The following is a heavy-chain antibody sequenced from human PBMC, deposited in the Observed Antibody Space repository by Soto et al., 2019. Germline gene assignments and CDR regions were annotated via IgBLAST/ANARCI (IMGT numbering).Heavy chain of an antibody. D-gene: IGHD5-18*01. CDR1: GGTFSTYA. J-gene: IGHJ4*02. CDR2: IIPMFGTA. V-gene: IGHV1-69*12. CDR3: AIGIQLWLRRINNGYSG. Sequence: QVQLVQSGAEVKKPESSVKVSCKAPGGTFSTYAISWVRQAPGQGLEWMGGIIPMFGTANYAQRFQDRVTITADESTNTVYMELSSLRSEVTAVYFCAIGIQLWLRRINNGYSGWGQGSLVTVSS.